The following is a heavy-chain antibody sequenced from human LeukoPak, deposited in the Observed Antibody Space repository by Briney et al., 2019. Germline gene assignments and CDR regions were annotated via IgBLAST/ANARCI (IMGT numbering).Heavy chain of an antibody. CDR3: ARWGYRRYYYYYMDV. CDR2: ISSSSSYI. D-gene: IGHD5-18*01. V-gene: IGHV3-21*01. J-gene: IGHJ6*03. Sequence: PGGSLRPSCAPSGFPFISYSINWVGQAPGKGLGWVSSISSSSSYIYYAGSVKGRFTISRDNAKNSLYLQMNSLRAEDTAVYYCARWGYRRYYYYYMDVWGKGTTVTVSS. CDR1: GFPFISYS.